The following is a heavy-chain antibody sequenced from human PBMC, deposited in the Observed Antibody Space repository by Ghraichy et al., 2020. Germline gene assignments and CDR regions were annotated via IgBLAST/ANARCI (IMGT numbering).Heavy chain of an antibody. V-gene: IGHV4-39*01. CDR1: GGSISSNSYY. CDR3: ARRRAGSDWFDP. J-gene: IGHJ5*02. D-gene: IGHD3-10*01. CDR2: ISYSGST. Sequence: SATLSLTCTVSGGSISSNSYYWGWIRQPPGKGLEWIGTISYSGSTYYNPSLKSRVTTFVDTSKNQFSLNLSSVTAADTAVYYCARRRAGSDWFDPWGQGTLVTVSS.